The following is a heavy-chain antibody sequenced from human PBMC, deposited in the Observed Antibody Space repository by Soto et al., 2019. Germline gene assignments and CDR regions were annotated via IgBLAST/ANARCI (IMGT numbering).Heavy chain of an antibody. CDR1: GFTFNNYG. CDR3: ARSYSDSSGFTADY. V-gene: IGHV3-48*02. J-gene: IGHJ4*02. CDR2: VSSSSGTI. D-gene: IGHD3-22*01. Sequence: PGGSLRLSCVVSGFTFNNYGINWVRQAPGKGLEWVSTVSSSSGTIYYADSVKGRFTISRDNAENSLYLQMNSLRDEDTAVYYCARSYSDSSGFTADYWGQGTLVTVSS.